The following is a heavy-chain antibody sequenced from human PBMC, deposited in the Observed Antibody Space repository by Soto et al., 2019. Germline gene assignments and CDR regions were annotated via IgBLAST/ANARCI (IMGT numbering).Heavy chain of an antibody. CDR1: GDTFTNYD. Sequence: QVQLVQSGAEVKKPGASVKVSCKASGDTFTNYDIKWVRQATGQGLEWMGWMNPNSGNTGYAQKFQGRVTMPRNTSISTAYMELSSRRSEERAVYYWARGRNGMDVWGQGTTVTVSS. J-gene: IGHJ6*02. V-gene: IGHV1-8*01. CDR3: ARGRNGMDV. CDR2: MNPNSGNT.